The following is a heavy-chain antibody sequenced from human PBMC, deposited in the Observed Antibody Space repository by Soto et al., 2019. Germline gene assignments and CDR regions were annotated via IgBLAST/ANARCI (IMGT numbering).Heavy chain of an antibody. Sequence: PSETLSLTCTVSGGSISGHYWIWIRQPPGEGMEWIGYIFYSGSTTYNNNPSLKSRVTISVDTSKNQFSLSLSSVTAADTAVYYCARVGSSGWSPDYWGQGTLVTVYS. CDR2: IFYSGSTTY. CDR3: ARVGSSGWSPDY. V-gene: IGHV4-59*11. J-gene: IGHJ4*02. CDR1: GGSISGHY. D-gene: IGHD6-13*01.